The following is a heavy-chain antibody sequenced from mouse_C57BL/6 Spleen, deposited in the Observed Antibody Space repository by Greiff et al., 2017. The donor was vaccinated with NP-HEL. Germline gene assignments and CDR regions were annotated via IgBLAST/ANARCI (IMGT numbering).Heavy chain of an antibody. CDR3: ARAGFTTVVEMDY. CDR1: GYSITSGYY. J-gene: IGHJ4*01. CDR2: ISYDGSN. Sequence: ESGPGLVKPSQSLSLTCSVTGYSITSGYYWNWIRQFPGNKLEWMGYISYDGSNKYNPSLKNRISITRDTSKNQFFLKLNSVTTEDTATYYCARAGFTTVVEMDYWGQGTSVTVSS. V-gene: IGHV3-6*01. D-gene: IGHD1-1*01.